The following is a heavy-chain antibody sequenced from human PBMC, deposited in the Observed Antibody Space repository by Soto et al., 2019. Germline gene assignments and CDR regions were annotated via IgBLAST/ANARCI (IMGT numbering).Heavy chain of an antibody. CDR3: ARRTVNIQTFYSGLKTHCFDY. CDR2: IYYSGST. V-gene: IGHV4-39*01. D-gene: IGHD6-19*01. Sequence: PSETLSLTCAVSGDSMSSSDYYWGWIRQPPGKGLEWFGSIYYSGSTYYNPSLQIRVAISVDTSKNQFSLKLKSVTAADTAIYYCARRTVNIQTFYSGLKTHCFDYWGQGAPVTVSS. J-gene: IGHJ4*02. CDR1: GDSMSSSDYY.